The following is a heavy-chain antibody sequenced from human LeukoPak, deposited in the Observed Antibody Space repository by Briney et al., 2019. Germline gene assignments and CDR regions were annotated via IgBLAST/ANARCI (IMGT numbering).Heavy chain of an antibody. CDR1: GFTFSSYW. J-gene: IGHJ3*02. CDR3: ARGAPSVAHAFDI. Sequence: PGGSLRLSCAASGFTFSSYWMSWVRQAPGKGLEWVANIKKDGSEKYYVDSVKGRFTISRDNAKNSLYLQMNSLRADDTAVYYCARGAPSVAHAFDIWGQGTMVTVSS. V-gene: IGHV3-7*01. D-gene: IGHD1-26*01. CDR2: IKKDGSEK.